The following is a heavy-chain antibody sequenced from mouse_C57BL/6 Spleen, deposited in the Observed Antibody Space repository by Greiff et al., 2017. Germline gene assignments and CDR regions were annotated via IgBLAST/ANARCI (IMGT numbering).Heavy chain of an antibody. CDR3: TISTPSWFAY. D-gene: IGHD2-1*01. CDR2: IDPETGGT. CDR1: GYTFTDYE. V-gene: IGHV1-15*01. J-gene: IGHJ3*01. Sequence: VQLQQSGAELVRPGASVTLSCKASGYTFTDYEMHWVKQTPVHGLEWIGAIDPETGGTAYNQKCKGKAILTADKSSSTAYMELRSLTSEDSAVYYCTISTPSWFAYWGQGTLGTVSA.